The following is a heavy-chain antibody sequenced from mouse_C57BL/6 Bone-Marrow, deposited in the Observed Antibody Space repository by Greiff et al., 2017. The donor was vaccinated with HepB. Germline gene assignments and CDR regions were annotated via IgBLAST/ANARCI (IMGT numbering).Heavy chain of an antibody. Sequence: QVQLKQSGPELVKPGASVKISCKASGYAFSSSWMNWVKQRPGKGLEWIGRIYPGDGDTNYNGKFKGKATLTADKSSSTAYMQLSSLTSEDSAVYFCARLYGNYFYWYFDVWGTGTTVTVSS. CDR1: GYAFSSSW. CDR2: IYPGDGDT. V-gene: IGHV1-82*01. D-gene: IGHD2-1*01. CDR3: ARLYGNYFYWYFDV. J-gene: IGHJ1*03.